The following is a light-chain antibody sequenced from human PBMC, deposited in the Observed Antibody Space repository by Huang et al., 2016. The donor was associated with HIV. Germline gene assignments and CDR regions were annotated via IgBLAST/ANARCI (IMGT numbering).Light chain of an antibody. V-gene: IGKV3-20*01. Sequence: EIVLTQSPGTLSLSPGERATLSCRAGQSVRSSSLAWYQQKPGQSPRLLIFGASNRATAISDRFSGSGSATDFTLTISRLEPEDFAVYYCQQYGSSPLTFGGGTKVEIK. CDR2: GAS. CDR1: QSVRSSS. CDR3: QQYGSSPLT. J-gene: IGKJ4*01.